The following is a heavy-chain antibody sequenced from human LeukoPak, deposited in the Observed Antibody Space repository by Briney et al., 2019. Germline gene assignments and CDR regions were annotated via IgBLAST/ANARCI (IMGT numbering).Heavy chain of an antibody. Sequence: GGSLRLSCAASGFTFSSYGMHWVRQAPGKGLEWVAFIRYDGSNKYYADSVKGRFTISRDNSKNTLYLQMNSLRAEDTAVYYCARVRKYSGSYSGYFDLWGRGTLVTVSS. CDR2: IRYDGSNK. J-gene: IGHJ2*01. V-gene: IGHV3-30*02. D-gene: IGHD1-26*01. CDR3: ARVRKYSGSYSGYFDL. CDR1: GFTFSSYG.